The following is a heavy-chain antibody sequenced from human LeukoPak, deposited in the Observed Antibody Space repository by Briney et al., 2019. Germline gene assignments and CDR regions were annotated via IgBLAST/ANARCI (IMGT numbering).Heavy chain of an antibody. J-gene: IGHJ1*01. CDR3: ARYGSGSYSDDHFQH. V-gene: IGHV4-39*01. D-gene: IGHD3-10*01. Sequence: PSETLSLTCTVSGGSISSSSYYWDWIRQPPGKGLEWIGSIYYSAKTYYNPSLKSRLTISVDTSRNQFSLRLTSVTAADTAVYYCARYGSGSYSDDHFQHWGQGTLVTVSS. CDR1: GGSISSSSYY. CDR2: IYYSAKT.